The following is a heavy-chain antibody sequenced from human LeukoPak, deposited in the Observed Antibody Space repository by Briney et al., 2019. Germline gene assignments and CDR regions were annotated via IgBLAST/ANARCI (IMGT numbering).Heavy chain of an antibody. CDR2: IYWNDDK. CDR3: AHRRHSSSWYDY. J-gene: IGHJ4*02. V-gene: IGHV2-5*01. Sequence: ESGPTLVNPTQTLTLTCTFSGLSLSTSGEGVGWIRQPPGKDLEWLALIYWNDDKRYRTSLKNRLTITKDTSKNQVVLTVTNMDPVDTATYYCAHRRHSSSWYDYWGQGILVTVSS. CDR1: GLSLSTSGEG. D-gene: IGHD6-13*01.